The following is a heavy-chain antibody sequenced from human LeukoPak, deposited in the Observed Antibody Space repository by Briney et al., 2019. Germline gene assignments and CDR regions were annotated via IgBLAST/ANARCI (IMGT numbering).Heavy chain of an antibody. J-gene: IGHJ4*02. V-gene: IGHV1-46*01. CDR2: INPSGGST. Sequence: ASVKVSCKASGYTFTSYYMHWVRQAPGQGLEWMGIINPSGGSTSYAQKFQGRVTMTRDMSTSTVYMELSSLRSEDTAVYYCARDTWAYYYGSGSYYPDYWGQGTLVTVSS. CDR1: GYTFTSYY. CDR3: ARDTWAYYYGSGSYYPDY. D-gene: IGHD3-10*01.